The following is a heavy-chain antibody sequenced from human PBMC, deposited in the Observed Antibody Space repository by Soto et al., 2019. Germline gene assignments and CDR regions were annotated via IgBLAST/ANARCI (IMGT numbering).Heavy chain of an antibody. V-gene: IGHV1-69*01. CDR3: AHDTSGYYFYSFDN. D-gene: IGHD3-22*01. CDR2: FIPIFGTT. Sequence: QVQLVQSGAEVKRPGSSLKVSCKASGGSIKNFAISWVRQAPGQGPEWMGGFIPIFGTTYYAQKFQGRVTIIAGESTSTLNMELRALTSEDTAVYYCAHDTSGYYFYSFDNWGQGTLVTVS. J-gene: IGHJ4*02. CDR1: GGSIKNFA.